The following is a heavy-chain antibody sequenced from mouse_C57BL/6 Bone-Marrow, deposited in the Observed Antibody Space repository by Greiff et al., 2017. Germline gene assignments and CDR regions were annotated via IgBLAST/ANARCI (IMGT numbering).Heavy chain of an antibody. D-gene: IGHD1-1*01. V-gene: IGHV1-81*01. CDR2: IYPRSGNT. CDR1: GYTFTSYG. Sequence: QVQLQQSGAELARPGASVKLSCKASGYTFTSYGISWVKQRPGQGLEWIGEIYPRSGNTYYNEKFKGKATLTADKSSSTAYMELRSLTSADSAVYFCARFITTVVDAMDYWGQGTSVTVSA. J-gene: IGHJ4*01. CDR3: ARFITTVVDAMDY.